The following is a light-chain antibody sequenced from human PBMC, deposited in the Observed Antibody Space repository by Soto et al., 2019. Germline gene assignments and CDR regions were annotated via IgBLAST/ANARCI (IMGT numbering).Light chain of an antibody. CDR3: QQRSNWPPIT. CDR1: QSVSSY. CDR2: DAS. Sequence: EIVLTQSPGTLSLSPGQRATLSCRASQSVSSYLAWYQQKPGQAPRLLIYDASSKATGIPARFSGSGSGTDFTLIISSLEPEDFAVYYCQQRSNWPPITFGQGTRLEIK. V-gene: IGKV3-11*01. J-gene: IGKJ5*01.